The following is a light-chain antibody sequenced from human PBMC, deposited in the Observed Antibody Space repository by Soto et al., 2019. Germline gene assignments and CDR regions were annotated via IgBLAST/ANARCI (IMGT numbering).Light chain of an antibody. J-gene: IGLJ3*02. Sequence: QSVLTQPASVSGSPGQSITISCTGTSRDIGNYNYVSWCQQLPGKAPKLVIYEVSNRPSGISDRFSGSKSGQTASLTISGLQTEDEADYFCGSYRSSNTLVVFGGGTKLTVL. CDR3: GSYRSSNTLVV. CDR2: EVS. V-gene: IGLV2-14*01. CDR1: SRDIGNYNY.